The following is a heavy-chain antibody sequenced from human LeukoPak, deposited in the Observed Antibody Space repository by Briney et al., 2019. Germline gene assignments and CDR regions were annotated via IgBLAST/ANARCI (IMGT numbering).Heavy chain of an antibody. V-gene: IGHV1-18*01. CDR2: ISAYNGNT. J-gene: IGHJ6*02. CDR1: GYTFTSYS. Sequence: GASVKVSCKASGYTFTSYSISWVRQAPGQGLEWMGWISAYNGNTNYAQKLQGRVTITADESTSTAYMELSSLRSEDTAVYYWARVDYYYYGMDGWGQGTTVTVSS. CDR3: ARVDYYYYGMDG.